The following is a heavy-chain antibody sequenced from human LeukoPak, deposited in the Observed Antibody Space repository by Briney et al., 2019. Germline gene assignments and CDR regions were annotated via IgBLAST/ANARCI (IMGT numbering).Heavy chain of an antibody. CDR2: IFTSGST. CDR3: ARDVGSGSYYHYYYYYYYMDV. J-gene: IGHJ6*03. D-gene: IGHD3-10*01. V-gene: IGHV4-4*07. CDR1: GGSIISYY. Sequence: PSETLSLTCTVSGGSIISYYWSWIRQPAAKGLEWIGRIFTSGSTDYNPSLNSRVTMSVDTSKNQFSLKLSSVTAADTAVYYCARDVGSGSYYHYYYYYYYMDVWGKGTTVTVSS.